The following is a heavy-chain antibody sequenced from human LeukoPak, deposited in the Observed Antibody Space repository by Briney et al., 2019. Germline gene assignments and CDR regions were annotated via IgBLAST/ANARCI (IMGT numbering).Heavy chain of an antibody. D-gene: IGHD1-1*01. J-gene: IGHJ3*02. CDR3: TREDDNSYDAFDI. V-gene: IGHV1-2*02. Sequence: ASVQVSCQASGSTFPCSYMHWVRQAPGQGLEWMGWINPYSGATNYAQKFQGRITMTRDTSISTAYMELSRLRSDDTAVYYCTREDDNSYDAFDIWSQGTMVTVSS. CDR2: INPYSGAT. CDR1: GSTFPCSY.